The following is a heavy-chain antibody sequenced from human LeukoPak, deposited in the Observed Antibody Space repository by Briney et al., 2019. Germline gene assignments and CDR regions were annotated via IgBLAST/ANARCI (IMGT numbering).Heavy chain of an antibody. Sequence: PGGSLRLSCAASGFTFSSYSMTWVRQAPGKGLEWVSCITSGRTTYYADSVKGRFTISRDNAKNSLYLQMNSLRAEDTAVYYCARDRLPVDYWGQEPWSPSPQ. V-gene: IGHV3-48*01. CDR2: ITSGRTT. J-gene: IGHJ4*01. CDR3: ARDRLPVDY. CDR1: GFTFSSYS.